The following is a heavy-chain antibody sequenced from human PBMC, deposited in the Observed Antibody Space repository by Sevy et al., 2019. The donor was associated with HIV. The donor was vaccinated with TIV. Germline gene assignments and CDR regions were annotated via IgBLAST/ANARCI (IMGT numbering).Heavy chain of an antibody. V-gene: IGHV1-8*01. CDR2: MNPNSGDT. J-gene: IGHJ4*02. CDR3: ARAIGTTVVTPVDY. CDR1: GYTFTRYE. D-gene: IGHD3-10*01. Sequence: ASVKVSCKASGYTFTRYEINWVRQATGEGLEWMGWMNPNSGDTGSVQKFHGRVTMTRNTSIGTAYMELRSLRSDDTAVYYCARAIGTTVVTPVDYWGQGTLVTVSS.